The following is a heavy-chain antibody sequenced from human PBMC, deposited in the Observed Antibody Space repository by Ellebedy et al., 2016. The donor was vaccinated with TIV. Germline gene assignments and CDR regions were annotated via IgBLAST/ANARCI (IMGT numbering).Heavy chain of an antibody. CDR3: TRFEIISGGGYGMDV. D-gene: IGHD3-16*01. J-gene: IGHJ6*02. V-gene: IGHV3-13*01. CDR1: GFTFSRYD. Sequence: GESLKISXAASGFTFSRYDMHWVRQSTRKGLVWVASIDNAGDTYYPGSVKGRFTISRENAKNSLYLQMNSLRVEDTAVYYCTRFEIISGGGYGMDVWGQGTTVTVSS. CDR2: IDNAGDT.